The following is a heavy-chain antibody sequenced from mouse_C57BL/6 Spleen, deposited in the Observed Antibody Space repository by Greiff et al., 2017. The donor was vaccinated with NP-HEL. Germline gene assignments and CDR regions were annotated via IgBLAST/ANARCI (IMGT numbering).Heavy chain of an antibody. CDR2: ISDGGSYT. J-gene: IGHJ4*01. CDR3: ARDSHPTTTVVGPYAMDY. V-gene: IGHV5-4*01. D-gene: IGHD1-1*01. Sequence: DVKLVESGGGLVKPGGSLKLSCAASGFTFSSYAMSWVRQTPEKRLEWVATISDGGSYTYYPDNVQGRFTISRDNAKNNLYLQMGHLKSKDTAMDYCARDSHPTTTVVGPYAMDYWGQGTSVTVSS. CDR1: GFTFSSYA.